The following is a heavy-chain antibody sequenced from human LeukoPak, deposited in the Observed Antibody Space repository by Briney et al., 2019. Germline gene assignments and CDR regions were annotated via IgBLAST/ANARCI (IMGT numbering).Heavy chain of an antibody. CDR3: AKDTLLLLY. D-gene: IGHD3-22*01. Sequence: GGSLRLSCAASGFTFSNFAMSWVRQAPGKGLEWVSAISGSGGDTYYADSVKGRFTISRDNAKSTLYLQMNSLRAEDTALYYCAKDTLLLLYWGQGTLVTVFS. CDR2: ISGSGGDT. J-gene: IGHJ4*02. V-gene: IGHV3-23*01. CDR1: GFTFSNFA.